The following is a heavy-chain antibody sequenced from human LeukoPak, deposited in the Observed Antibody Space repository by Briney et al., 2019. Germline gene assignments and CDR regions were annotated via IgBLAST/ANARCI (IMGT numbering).Heavy chain of an antibody. Sequence: SETLSLTCAVSGDSFSSHYWTWIRQPPEKGLEWIGYISYIGSTNYNPSLKSRVTISIDTSKNQFSLKLSSVTAADTAVYYCARDLVTVTKGFDIWGQGTMVSVSS. D-gene: IGHD4-17*01. CDR3: ARDLVTVTKGFDI. CDR2: ISYIGST. CDR1: GDSFSSHY. J-gene: IGHJ3*02. V-gene: IGHV4-59*11.